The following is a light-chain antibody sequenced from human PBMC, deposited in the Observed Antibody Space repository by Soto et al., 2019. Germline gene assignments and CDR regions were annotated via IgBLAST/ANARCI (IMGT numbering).Light chain of an antibody. J-gene: IGKJ5*01. CDR2: DAS. V-gene: IGKV3-11*01. CDR1: QSVSSY. Sequence: EFVLTQSPSTLSVSPGDRATLSCRASQSVSSYFAWYQQKPGQAPRLLIYDASNRVTGIPARFSGSGSGTDFTLTISSLEAEDFAVYYCQQRSIWPLTFGQGTRLEIK. CDR3: QQRSIWPLT.